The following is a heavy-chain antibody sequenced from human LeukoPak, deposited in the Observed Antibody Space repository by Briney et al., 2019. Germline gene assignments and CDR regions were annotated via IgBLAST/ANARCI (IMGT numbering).Heavy chain of an antibody. CDR1: GGSISSGDYY. D-gene: IGHD1-26*01. J-gene: IGHJ5*02. V-gene: IGHV4-30-4*08. Sequence: PSETLSLTCTVSGGSISSGDYYWSWIRQPPGKGLEWIGYIYYSGSTYYNPSLKSRVTISVDTSKNQFSLKLSSVTAADTAVYYCVRHGVSRPMGWFDPWGQGTLVTVSS. CDR3: VRHGVSRPMGWFDP. CDR2: IYYSGST.